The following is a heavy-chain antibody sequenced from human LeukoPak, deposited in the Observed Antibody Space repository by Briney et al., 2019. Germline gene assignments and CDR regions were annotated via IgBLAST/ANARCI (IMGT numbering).Heavy chain of an antibody. CDR1: GFIYSTYW. D-gene: IGHD2-21*02. CDR2: IHPDASEI. Sequence: GGSLRLSRAASGFIYSTYWMNWYRQAPGKGLEWVGNIHPDASEINYVDSVRGRFTNSRDNAKNSLHLQMNSLRAEDTAVYYCATDRDNSDWQKRFDSWGQGTLVTVSS. CDR3: ATDRDNSDWQKRFDS. V-gene: IGHV3-7*01. J-gene: IGHJ4*02.